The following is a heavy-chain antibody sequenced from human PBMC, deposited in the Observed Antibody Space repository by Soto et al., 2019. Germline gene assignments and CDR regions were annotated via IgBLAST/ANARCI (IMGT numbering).Heavy chain of an antibody. J-gene: IGHJ6*03. CDR2: ISGSGGST. V-gene: IGHV3-23*01. D-gene: IGHD6-6*01. CDR1: GFTFSSYA. Sequence: GGSLRLSCAASGFTFSSYAMSWVRQAPGKGLEWVSAISGSGGSTYYADSVKGRFTISRDNSKNTLYLQMNSLSAEDTAVYYCAKGSEQLVRAPILDYYYYMDVWGKGTTVTVSS. CDR3: AKGSEQLVRAPILDYYYYMDV.